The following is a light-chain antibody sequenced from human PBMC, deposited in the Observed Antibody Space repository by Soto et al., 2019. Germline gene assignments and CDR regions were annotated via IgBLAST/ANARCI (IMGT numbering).Light chain of an antibody. V-gene: IGKV3-15*01. CDR1: QSVSSN. CDR2: GAS. CDR3: QQYHNWPPFT. Sequence: EIVMTQSPAILSVSPGERATLSCRASQSVSSNLAWYQQKPGQAPRLLIYGASTRATGIPARFSGSGSGTEFTLTISSLQSEDFALYHCQQYHNWPPFTFGGGTKVEIK. J-gene: IGKJ4*01.